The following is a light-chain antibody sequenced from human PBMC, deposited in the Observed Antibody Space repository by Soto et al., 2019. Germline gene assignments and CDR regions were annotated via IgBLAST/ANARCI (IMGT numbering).Light chain of an antibody. Sequence: QSALTQPASVSGSPGQSITISCTGTSSDIGGYNYVSWYQQHPGKAPKLMIYDVSNRPSGVSYRFSGSKSGNTASLTISGLQAEDEADYYCSSHTSSSTRVFGGGTKLTVL. V-gene: IGLV2-14*01. CDR3: SSHTSSSTRV. J-gene: IGLJ2*01. CDR2: DVS. CDR1: SSDIGGYNY.